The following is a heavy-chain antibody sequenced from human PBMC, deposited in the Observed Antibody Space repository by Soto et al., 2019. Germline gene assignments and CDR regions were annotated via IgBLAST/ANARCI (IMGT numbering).Heavy chain of an antibody. CDR2: IIPVFGIV. CDR3: ASGLIVVVGGRADYGMDV. CDR1: GGTPSNSA. Sequence: QVQLVQSGAEVKKPGSSVRVSCKASGGTPSNSAFSWVRQAPGQGLEWMGGIIPVFGIVKYAQNLEGRVTITADESKNTAYMELSSLRYEDRAVYYCASGLIVVVGGRADYGMDVWGKGTTVTVSS. J-gene: IGHJ6*04. V-gene: IGHV1-69*01. D-gene: IGHD3-22*01.